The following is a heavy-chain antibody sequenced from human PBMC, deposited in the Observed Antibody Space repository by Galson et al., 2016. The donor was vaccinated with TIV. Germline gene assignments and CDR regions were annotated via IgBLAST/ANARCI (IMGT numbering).Heavy chain of an antibody. CDR1: GGSISSSIYY. D-gene: IGHD3-10*01. J-gene: IGHJ5*02. Sequence: ETLSLTCSVSGGSISSSIYYWGWIRQPPGKGLEWIGSIYDSGTTYYNPSLESRVTISIDTSKNHFSLRLRSVTAADTALYYCVRQGGDTMVRGGIRDWFDPWGQGTLVTVSS. CDR2: IYDSGTT. V-gene: IGHV4-39*01. CDR3: VRQGGDTMVRGGIRDWFDP.